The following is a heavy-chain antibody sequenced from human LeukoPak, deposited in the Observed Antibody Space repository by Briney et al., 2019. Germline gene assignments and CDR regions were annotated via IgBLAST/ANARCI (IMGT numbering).Heavy chain of an antibody. CDR1: GGSISSYY. CDR2: IYYSGST. CDR3: ARGGSGTYLSHLRFDY. J-gene: IGHJ4*02. V-gene: IGHV4-59*01. Sequence: SETLSLTCTVSGGSISSYYWSWIRQPPGKGLEWIGYIYYSGSTNYNPSLKSRVTISVDTSKNQISLKRSSVTAADTAVYYCARGGSGTYLSHLRFDYWGQGTLVTVSS. D-gene: IGHD3-10*01.